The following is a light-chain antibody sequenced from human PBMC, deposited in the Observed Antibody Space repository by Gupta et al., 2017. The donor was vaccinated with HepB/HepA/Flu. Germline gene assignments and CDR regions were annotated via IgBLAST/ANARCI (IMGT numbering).Light chain of an antibody. J-gene: IGLJ2*01. CDR2: GEN. CDR1: RLRSSY. V-gene: IGLV3-19*01. Sequence: SSELTQDPAVSVALGQTVRVTCQGDRLRSSYADWYQQKPGQAPVLVLYGENSRPSGIPDRFSGSRSGNTASLTITGAQAEDEADYYCHSRDSSDNRSPFGGGTKLTVL. CDR3: HSRDSSDNRSP.